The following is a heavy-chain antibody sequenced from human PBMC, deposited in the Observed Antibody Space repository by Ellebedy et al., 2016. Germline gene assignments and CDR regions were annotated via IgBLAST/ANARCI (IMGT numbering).Heavy chain of an antibody. CDR2: IIPILGIA. CDR1: GGTFSRYV. CDR3: ARTTMVRGVIGAKLDY. D-gene: IGHD3-10*01. J-gene: IGHJ4*02. V-gene: IGHV1-69*04. Sequence: ASVKVSCKASGGTFSRYVISWVRQAPGQGLEWMGRIIPILGIANDAQKFQGRVTITRDTSASTAYMELSSLRSEDTAVYYCARTTMVRGVIGAKLDYWGQGTLVTVSS.